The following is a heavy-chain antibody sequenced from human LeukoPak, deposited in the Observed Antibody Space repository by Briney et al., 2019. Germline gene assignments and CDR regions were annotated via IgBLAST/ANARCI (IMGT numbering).Heavy chain of an antibody. CDR1: GFSFISYG. CDR2: ISDDGRNK. CDR3: AKRPSDYGDYVTYFDY. D-gene: IGHD4-17*01. V-gene: IGHV3-30*18. Sequence: GGSLRLSCAASGFSFISYGMHWVRQAPGKGLEWVGVISDDGRNKKYADSVKGRFTISRDNSKDTLYLQMNSLRDEDTAVYYCAKRPSDYGDYVTYFDYWGQGTPVTVSS. J-gene: IGHJ4*02.